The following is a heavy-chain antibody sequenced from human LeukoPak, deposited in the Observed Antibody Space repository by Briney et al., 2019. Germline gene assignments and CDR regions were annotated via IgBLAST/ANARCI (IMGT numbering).Heavy chain of an antibody. CDR3: AAAPNENFFDF. D-gene: IGHD2-15*01. Sequence: GGSLRLSCGASGFTFSTYSMNWVRQAPGRGLEWVSSITTSTTVPHIFYADSLKGRFTISRDNAKNSLYLQMNSLRAEDTAVYFCAAAPNENFFDFWGQGTLVTVSS. CDR2: ITTSTTVPHI. J-gene: IGHJ4*02. CDR1: GFTFSTYS. V-gene: IGHV3-21*01.